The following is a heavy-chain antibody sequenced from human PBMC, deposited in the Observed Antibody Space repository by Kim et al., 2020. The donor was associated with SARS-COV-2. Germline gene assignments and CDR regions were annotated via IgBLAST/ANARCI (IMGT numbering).Heavy chain of an antibody. V-gene: IGHV3-23*01. J-gene: IGHJ3*02. D-gene: IGHD3-22*01. CDR1: GFTFSSYA. Sequence: GGSLRLSCAASGFTFSSYAMSWVRQAPGKGLEWVSAISGSGGSTYYADSVKGRFTISRDNSKNTLYLQMNSLRAEDTAVYYCAKGRYYYDSSGYHHDAFDIWGQGTMVTVSS. CDR3: AKGRYYYDSSGYHHDAFDI. CDR2: ISGSGGST.